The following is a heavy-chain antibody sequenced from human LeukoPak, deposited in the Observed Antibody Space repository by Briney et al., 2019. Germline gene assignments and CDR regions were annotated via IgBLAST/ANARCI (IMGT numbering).Heavy chain of an antibody. Sequence: SETLSLTCTVSGGSISSYYWSWIRQPPGKGLEWIGSIYYSGSTYYNPSLKSRVTISVDTSKNQFSLKLSSVTAADTAVYYCARHGTYYDFWSGHPGGFDYWGQGTLVTVSS. CDR3: ARHGTYYDFWSGHPGGFDY. CDR1: GGSISSYY. V-gene: IGHV4-39*01. CDR2: IYYSGST. J-gene: IGHJ4*02. D-gene: IGHD3-3*01.